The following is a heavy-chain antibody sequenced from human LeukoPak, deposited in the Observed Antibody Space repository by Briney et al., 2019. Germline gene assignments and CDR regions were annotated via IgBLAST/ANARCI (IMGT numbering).Heavy chain of an antibody. J-gene: IGHJ4*02. CDR1: GGSFSGYY. CDR3: ARLGGSWYVYYFDY. D-gene: IGHD6-13*01. V-gene: IGHV4-34*01. Sequence: SETLSLTCAVYGGSFSGYYWSWIRQPPGKGLEWIGEINHSGSTNYNPSLKSRVTISVDTSKNQFSLKLSSVTAADTAVYYCARLGGSWYVYYFDYWGQGTLVTVSS. CDR2: INHSGST.